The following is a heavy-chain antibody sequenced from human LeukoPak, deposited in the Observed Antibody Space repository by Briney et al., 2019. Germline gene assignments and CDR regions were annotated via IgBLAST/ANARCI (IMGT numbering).Heavy chain of an antibody. CDR3: ARTRARQYSSGWYPTD. V-gene: IGHV4-31*03. J-gene: IGHJ4*02. CDR2: IYYSGST. D-gene: IGHD6-19*01. Sequence: SQTLSLTCTVSGGSISSGGYYWSWIRQHPGKGLEWIGYIYYSGSTYYNPSLRSRVTISVDTSKNQFSLKLSSVTAADTAVYYCARTRARQYSSGWYPTDWGQGTLVTVSS. CDR1: GGSISSGGYY.